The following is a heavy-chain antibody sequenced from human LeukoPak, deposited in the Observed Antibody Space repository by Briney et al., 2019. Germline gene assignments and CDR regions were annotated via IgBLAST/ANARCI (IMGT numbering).Heavy chain of an antibody. CDR3: ARRGRSGDYYYYYYMDV. D-gene: IGHD4-17*01. V-gene: IGHV4-59*12. CDR1: GGSISSYY. Sequence: SETLSLTCTVSGGSISSYYWSWIRQPPGKGLEWIGYIYYSGSTNYNPSLKSRVTISVDTSKNQFSLKLSSVTAADTAVYYCARRGRSGDYYYYYYMDVWGKGTTVTISS. J-gene: IGHJ6*03. CDR2: IYYSGST.